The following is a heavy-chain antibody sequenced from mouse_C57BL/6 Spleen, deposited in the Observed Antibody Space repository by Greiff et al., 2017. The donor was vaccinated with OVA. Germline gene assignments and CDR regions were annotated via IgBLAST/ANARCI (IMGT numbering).Heavy chain of an antibody. Sequence: QVQLQQSGAELVRPGTSVKVSCKASGYAFTNYLIEWVKQRPGQGLEWIGVINPGSGGTNYNEKFKGKATLTADKSSSTAYMQLSSLTSEDSAVYFCARWGSSYGDYFDYWGQGTTLTVSS. J-gene: IGHJ2*01. V-gene: IGHV1-54*01. CDR2: INPGSGGT. CDR1: GYAFTNYL. CDR3: ARWGSSYGDYFDY. D-gene: IGHD1-1*01.